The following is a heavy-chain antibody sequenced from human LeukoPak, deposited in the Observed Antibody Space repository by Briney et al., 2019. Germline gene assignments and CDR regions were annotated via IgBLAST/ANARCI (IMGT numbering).Heavy chain of an antibody. D-gene: IGHD3-22*01. Sequence: PSETLSLTCTVSGGSISSYYWSWIRQPPGKGLEWIGYIYYSGSTNYNPSLESRVTISVDTSKNQFSLKLSSVTAADTAVYYCASSGYYLAHFDYWGQGTLVTVSS. V-gene: IGHV4-59*01. CDR2: IYYSGST. CDR3: ASSGYYLAHFDY. CDR1: GGSISSYY. J-gene: IGHJ4*02.